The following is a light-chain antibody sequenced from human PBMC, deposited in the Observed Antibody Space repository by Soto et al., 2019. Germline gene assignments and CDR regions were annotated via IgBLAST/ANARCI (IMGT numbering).Light chain of an antibody. J-gene: IGKJ5*01. CDR1: QSISNW. V-gene: IGKV1-5*01. Sequence: IQSTRSPSTLPASLGARSAITGLASQSISNWLAWYQQKPGTAPKLLIYHASNLQSGVPSRFSGSGSGTEFTLTISSLQPEDFATYYCQQHGQWTIAFGQGTKLDIK. CDR2: HAS. CDR3: QQHGQWTIA.